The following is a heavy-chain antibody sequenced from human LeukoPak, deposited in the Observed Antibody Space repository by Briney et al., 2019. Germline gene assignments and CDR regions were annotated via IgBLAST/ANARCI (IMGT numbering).Heavy chain of an antibody. D-gene: IGHD3-10*01. CDR2: ISAYNGNT. Sequence: ASVKVSSTASVYTFTTYGISWVRQAPGQGLEWMGWISAYNGNTNYAQKLQGRVTMTTDTSTSTAYMELRSLRSDDTAVYYCARTGAPSPFFDYWGQGTLVTVSS. J-gene: IGHJ4*02. CDR1: VYTFTTYG. V-gene: IGHV1-18*01. CDR3: ARTGAPSPFFDY.